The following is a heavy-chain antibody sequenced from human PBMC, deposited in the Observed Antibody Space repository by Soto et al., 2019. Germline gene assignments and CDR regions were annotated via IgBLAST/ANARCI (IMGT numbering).Heavy chain of an antibody. CDR2: VSHDGTL. V-gene: IGHV3-30*18. CDR3: VKDRSDTWSFDY. J-gene: IGHJ4*02. CDR1: GFTYSNYA. Sequence: QVQLVESGGGVVQPGTSLRLSCVASGFTYSNYAMHWVRQVPGTGLEWLAVVSHDGTLYPYADSVKGRFSISRDNSRNTLYLQMNSLRPEDTAVYYCVKDRSDTWSFDYWGQGTLGTFSA. D-gene: IGHD2-8*02.